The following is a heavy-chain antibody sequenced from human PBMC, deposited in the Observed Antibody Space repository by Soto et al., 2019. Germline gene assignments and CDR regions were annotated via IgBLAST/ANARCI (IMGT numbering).Heavy chain of an antibody. CDR1: GGSISSGDYY. CDR3: AREVLAGVSYY. D-gene: IGHD2-8*02. CDR2: IYYSGST. Sequence: SETLSLTCTVSGGSISSGDYYWSWIRQPPGKGLEWIGYIYYSGSTNYNPSLKSRVTISVDTSKNQFSLKLSSVTAADTAVYYCAREVLAGVSYYWGQGTQVTVSS. V-gene: IGHV4-61*08. J-gene: IGHJ4*02.